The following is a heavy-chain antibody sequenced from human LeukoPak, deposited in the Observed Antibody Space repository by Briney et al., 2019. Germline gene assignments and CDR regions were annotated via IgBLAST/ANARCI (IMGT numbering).Heavy chain of an antibody. J-gene: IGHJ4*02. Sequence: PSETLSLTCTVSGDSISGYYWSWIRQPPGKGLDWIAYIHYSGSTNYSPSLRSRVTISVDTSKNQFSLKLSSVTAADTASYYCARHILTAGSLEWGQGTLVTVSS. V-gene: IGHV4-59*08. D-gene: IGHD3-9*01. CDR1: GDSISGYY. CDR3: ARHILTAGSLE. CDR2: IHYSGST.